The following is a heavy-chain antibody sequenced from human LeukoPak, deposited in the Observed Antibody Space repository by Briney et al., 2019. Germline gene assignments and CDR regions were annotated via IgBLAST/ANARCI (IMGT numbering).Heavy chain of an antibody. D-gene: IGHD5-24*01. V-gene: IGHV3-23*01. CDR2: FSGSGGST. CDR1: GFSFSSYA. J-gene: IGHJ4*02. Sequence: GGSLRLSCAASGFSFSSYAMSWVRQAPGKGLEWVSSFSGSGGSTYYADSVKGRYTISRDNSKNTLYLQMISLRAEDTAVYYCAKSGYNRFDYWGQGTLVTVSS. CDR3: AKSGYNRFDY.